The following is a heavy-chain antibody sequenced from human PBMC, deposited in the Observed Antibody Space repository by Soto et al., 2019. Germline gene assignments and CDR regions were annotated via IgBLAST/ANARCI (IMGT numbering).Heavy chain of an antibody. D-gene: IGHD2-2*01. CDR1: GFTFSSYA. V-gene: IGHV3-23*01. J-gene: IGHJ4*02. Sequence: GGSLRLSCAASGFTFSSYAMSWVRQAPGKGLEWVSAISGSGGSTYYADSVKGRFTISRDNSKNTLYLQMNSLRAEDTAVYYCAKVYPPLDCSSTSCPYWGQGTLVTVSS. CDR3: AKVYPPLDCSSTSCPY. CDR2: ISGSGGST.